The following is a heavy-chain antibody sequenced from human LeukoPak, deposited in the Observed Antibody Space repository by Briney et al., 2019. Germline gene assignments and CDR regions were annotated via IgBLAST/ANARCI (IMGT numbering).Heavy chain of an antibody. CDR2: INNDGSSA. CDR3: ARDYGYSSDF. D-gene: IGHD5-18*01. CDR1: GFTLRSYW. J-gene: IGHJ4*02. V-gene: IGHV3-74*01. Sequence: PGGSLRLPCAASGFTLRSYWMHWVRQAPGKGLVWVSRINNDGSSANYADSVKGRFSTSRDNAKNTLYLQMNSLRAEDTAVYYCARDYGYSSDFWGQGTLVTVSS.